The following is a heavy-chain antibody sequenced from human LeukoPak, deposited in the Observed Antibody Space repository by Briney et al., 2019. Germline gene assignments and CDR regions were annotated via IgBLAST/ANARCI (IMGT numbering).Heavy chain of an antibody. CDR3: ARDVGIADDY. Sequence: AGGSLRLSCAASGFTFSSYAMSWVRQAPGKGLEWVSVIYSGGSTYYADSVKGRFTISRDNSKNTLYLQMNSLRAEDTAVYYCARDVGIADDYWGQGTLVTVSS. J-gene: IGHJ4*02. CDR2: IYSGGST. CDR1: GFTFSSYA. D-gene: IGHD6-13*01. V-gene: IGHV3-53*01.